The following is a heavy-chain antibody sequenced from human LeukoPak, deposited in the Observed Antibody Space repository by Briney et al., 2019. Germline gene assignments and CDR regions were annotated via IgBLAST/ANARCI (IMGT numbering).Heavy chain of an antibody. Sequence: SGPTLVKPTQTLTLTCTFSGFSPSTSGVGVGWIRQPPGKALEWLALIYWDDDKRYSPSLKSRLTITKDTSKNQVVLTMTNMDPVDTATYYCAHRLPPGIHFDYWGQGTLVTVSS. J-gene: IGHJ4*02. CDR1: GFSPSTSGVG. CDR3: AHRLPPGIHFDY. D-gene: IGHD6-13*01. CDR2: IYWDDDK. V-gene: IGHV2-5*02.